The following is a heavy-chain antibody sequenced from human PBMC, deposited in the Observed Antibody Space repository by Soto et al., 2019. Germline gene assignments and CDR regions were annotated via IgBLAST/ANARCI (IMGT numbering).Heavy chain of an antibody. CDR1: GFTVSNSG. V-gene: IGHV3-23*01. J-gene: IGHJ4*02. Sequence: EVQLLESGGGLVQPGGSLRLSCAASGFTVSNSGMSWVRQAPGKGLEWISGLSESGGRTTYADSVKGRFTISIDNSTNTLYLQMNSLRVADTAVYYCAKDSGYDSTDWGQGTLVTVSS. CDR2: LSESGGRT. D-gene: IGHD3-22*01. CDR3: AKDSGYDSTD.